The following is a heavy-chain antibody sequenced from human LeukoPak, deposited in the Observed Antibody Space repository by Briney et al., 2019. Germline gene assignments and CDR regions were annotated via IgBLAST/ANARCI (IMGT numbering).Heavy chain of an antibody. D-gene: IGHD3-10*01. CDR3: ARLSRLTLIRGVTGYHSLDV. CDR2: IYYSGST. V-gene: IGHV4-59*01. CDR1: GGSITNFY. J-gene: IGHJ6*02. Sequence: PSETPSPTCTVSGGSITNFYWSWIRQPPGGGLEYIGYIYYSGSTNYNPSLKSRVTISVDTSKNQFSLKLTSVSAADTAVYFCARLSRLTLIRGVTGYHSLDVWGQGTKVTVSS.